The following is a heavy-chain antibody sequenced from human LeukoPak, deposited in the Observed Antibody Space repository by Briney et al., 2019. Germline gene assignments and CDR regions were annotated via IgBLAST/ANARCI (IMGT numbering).Heavy chain of an antibody. V-gene: IGHV3-74*01. CDR2: ISTDGSST. CDR1: GFTFNSYW. J-gene: IGHJ3*02. Sequence: GGSLRLSCAASGFTFNSYWMHWVRQAPGKGLVWVSRISTDGSSTSYADSVKGRFTISRDNAKNTLYLRMNSLRAEDTAVYYCARAGDRSGPNNDSFDIWGQGTMVTVSS. CDR3: ARAGDRSGPNNDSFDI. D-gene: IGHD2-15*01.